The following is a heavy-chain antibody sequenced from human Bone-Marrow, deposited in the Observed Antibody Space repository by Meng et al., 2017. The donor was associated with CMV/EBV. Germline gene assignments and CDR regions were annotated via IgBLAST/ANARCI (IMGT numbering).Heavy chain of an antibody. D-gene: IGHD6-6*01. V-gene: IGHV1-18*01. CDR2: ISAYNGNT. Sequence: ASVKVSCKASGYTFTKYGINWVRQAPGQGLEWMGRISAYNGNTSNAQKFQGRVTMTTDTYMSIAYMELRSLRSDDTAVYYCARSIGSRYPHYGLDVWGQGTTVTVSS. CDR1: GYTFTKYG. J-gene: IGHJ6*02. CDR3: ARSIGSRYPHYGLDV.